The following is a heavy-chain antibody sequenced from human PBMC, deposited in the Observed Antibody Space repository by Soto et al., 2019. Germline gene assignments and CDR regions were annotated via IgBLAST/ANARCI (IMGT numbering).Heavy chain of an antibody. Sequence: SETLSLTCTVSGGSISSSSYYWGWIRQPPGKGLEWIGSIYYSGSTYYNPSLKSRVTISVDTSKNQFSLKLSSVTAADTAVYYCARALVSIPYYYYGMDVWGQGTTVTVSS. CDR1: GGSISSSSYY. CDR3: ARALVSIPYYYYGMDV. D-gene: IGHD2-8*01. V-gene: IGHV4-39*01. J-gene: IGHJ6*02. CDR2: IYYSGST.